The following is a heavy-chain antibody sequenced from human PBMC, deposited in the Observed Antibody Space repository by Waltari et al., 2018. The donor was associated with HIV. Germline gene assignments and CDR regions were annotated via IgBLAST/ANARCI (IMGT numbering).Heavy chain of an antibody. V-gene: IGHV5-51*01. CDR3: ARRKGDYRTAFDI. Sequence: EEKLVQSGAEVKEPGESLKISCKSLGNNFAGYWVGWVRQMPGKGLEGRGVIYPGDSDAVYSPSFQGRVIMSTDSSISTVYLQWSSLRASDTAMYYCARRKGDYRTAFDIWGQGTMVTASS. CDR1: GNNFAGYW. D-gene: IGHD4-17*01. CDR2: IYPGDSDA. J-gene: IGHJ3*02.